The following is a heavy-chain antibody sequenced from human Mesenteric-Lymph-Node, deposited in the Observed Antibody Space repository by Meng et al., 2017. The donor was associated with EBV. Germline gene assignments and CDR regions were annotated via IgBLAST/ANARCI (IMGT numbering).Heavy chain of an antibody. J-gene: IGHJ4*02. Sequence: QAALGQWGGGVSPPGRSRGSHCRSFGFTFISGGVHWGSQAPGKGLEWVGLIFYGGKKKYYADSVKGRFTISRDNSNNTLYLKMDSLRTEDTAVYYCAADYGYYGYYFDYWGQGTLVTVSS. CDR2: IFYGGKKK. V-gene: IGHV3-30*12. CDR3: AADYGYYGYYFDY. D-gene: IGHD4-17*01. CDR1: GFTFISGG.